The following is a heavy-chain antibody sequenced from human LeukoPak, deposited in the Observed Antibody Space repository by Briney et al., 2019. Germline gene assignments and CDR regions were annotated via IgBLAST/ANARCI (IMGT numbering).Heavy chain of an antibody. CDR3: AKDKYPSNSAYSGWFDP. CDR1: GFAFDDYA. CDR2: ISWNSNSI. J-gene: IGHJ5*02. V-gene: IGHV3-9*01. Sequence: GRSLRLSCAASGFAFDDYAMHWVRQAPGKGLEWVSRISWNSNSIDYADSVKGRFTISRDNAKNSLYLQMNSLRTEDTALYYCAKDKYPSNSAYSGWFDPWGQGTLVTVSS. D-gene: IGHD3-22*01.